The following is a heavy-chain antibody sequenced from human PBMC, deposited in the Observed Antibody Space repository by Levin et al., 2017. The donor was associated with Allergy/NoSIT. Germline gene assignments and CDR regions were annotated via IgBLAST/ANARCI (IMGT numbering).Heavy chain of an antibody. CDR3: ARALAAAYFDY. D-gene: IGHD6-25*01. J-gene: IGHJ4*02. CDR2: MNANSGDT. CDR1: GYTFTGYY. V-gene: IGHV1-2*02. Sequence: PAASVKVSCKASGYTFTGYYMHWVRQAPGQGLECMGWMNANSGDTSYTQKFQGRVTMTRDTSISTAYMELSSLRSDDTAVYFCARALAAAYFDYWGQGTLVTVSS.